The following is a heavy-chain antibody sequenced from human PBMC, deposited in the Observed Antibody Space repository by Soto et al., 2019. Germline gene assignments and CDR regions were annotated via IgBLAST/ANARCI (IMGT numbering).Heavy chain of an antibody. CDR2: IYYSGST. Sequence: SETLSLTCTVSSAPVSSSTYTWGWIRQPPGKGLEWIGYIYYSGSTNYNPSLKSRVTISVDTSKNQFSLKLSSVTAADTAVYYCASSNIAAAGFYYYGMDVWGRGTTVTVSS. D-gene: IGHD6-13*01. J-gene: IGHJ6*02. V-gene: IGHV4-61*01. CDR1: SAPVSSSTYT. CDR3: ASSNIAAAGFYYYGMDV.